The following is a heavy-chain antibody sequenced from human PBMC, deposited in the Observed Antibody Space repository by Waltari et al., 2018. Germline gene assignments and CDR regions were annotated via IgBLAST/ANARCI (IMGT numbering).Heavy chain of an antibody. CDR2: FEPEDGET. D-gene: IGHD3-16*02. CDR3: AAYSYDYIWGSYRQDY. CDR1: GYTLTELY. Sequence: QVQLVQSGAEVKKPGASVKVSCKVSGYTLTELYMHWVRQAPGKGLEWMGGFEPEDGETIYAQKCQGRVTMTDDTSTDTAYMELISLRSEDTAVYYCAAYSYDYIWGSYRQDYWGQGTLVTVSS. V-gene: IGHV1-24*01. J-gene: IGHJ4*02.